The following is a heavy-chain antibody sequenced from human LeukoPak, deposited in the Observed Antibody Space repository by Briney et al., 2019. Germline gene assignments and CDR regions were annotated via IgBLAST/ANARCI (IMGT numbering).Heavy chain of an antibody. Sequence: NVSGPTLVNPTQILTLTCTFSGFSLSTSGVGVGWIRQPPGKALEWLALIYWDDDKRYSPSLKSRLTITKDTSKNQVVLTMTNMDPVDTATYYCARSCFAVAGPNPSFYFDYWGQGTLVTVSS. J-gene: IGHJ4*02. CDR2: IYWDDDK. D-gene: IGHD6-19*01. V-gene: IGHV2-5*02. CDR3: ARSCFAVAGPNPSFYFDY. CDR1: GFSLSTSGVG.